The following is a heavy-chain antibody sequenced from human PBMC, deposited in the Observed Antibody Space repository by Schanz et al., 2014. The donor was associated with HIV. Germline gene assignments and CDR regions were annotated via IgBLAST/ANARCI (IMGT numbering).Heavy chain of an antibody. CDR2: ISWNNLNL. V-gene: IGHV3-9*01. D-gene: IGHD3-22*01. CDR3: ATAHYESNIPYF. J-gene: IGHJ4*02. Sequence: EVQLVESGGGLVQPGRSLRLSCAASGFTFDEYPMHWVRQAPGKGLEWVSGISWNNLNLAYADSVKGRFTISRDNSKNTLYLQLSSLRAEDTAVYYCATAHYESNIPYFWGQGTLVTVSS. CDR1: GFTFDEYP.